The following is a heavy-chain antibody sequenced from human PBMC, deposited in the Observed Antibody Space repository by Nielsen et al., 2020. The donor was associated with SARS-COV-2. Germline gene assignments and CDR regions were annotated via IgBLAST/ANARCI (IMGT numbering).Heavy chain of an antibody. V-gene: IGHV3-66*01. D-gene: IGHD7-27*01. CDR1: GFTISSSF. CDR3: ARDNWGRMDV. J-gene: IGHJ6*02. CDR2: IYTDGST. Sequence: GGSLRLSCGASGFTISSSFMSWVRQAAGKGLDWVSVIYTDGSTSYADSVKGRFTVSRDNSKNTLYLQMNSLRAEDTAMYYCARDNWGRMDVWGQETTVTVSS.